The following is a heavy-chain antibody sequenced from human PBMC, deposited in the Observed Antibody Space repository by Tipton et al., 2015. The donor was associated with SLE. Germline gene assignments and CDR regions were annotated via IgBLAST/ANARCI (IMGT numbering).Heavy chain of an antibody. D-gene: IGHD1-26*01. V-gene: IGHV3-21*01. CDR2: ITTSSSYM. Sequence: SLRLSCAASGFAFSTYSMNWVRQAPGKGLEWVSSITTSSSYMYYADSVKGRFTISRDNAKNSLYLQMNSLRAEDTAVYYCASRRDWSGTYHGAFDIWGQGTMVTVSS. CDR1: GFAFSTYS. J-gene: IGHJ3*02. CDR3: ASRRDWSGTYHGAFDI.